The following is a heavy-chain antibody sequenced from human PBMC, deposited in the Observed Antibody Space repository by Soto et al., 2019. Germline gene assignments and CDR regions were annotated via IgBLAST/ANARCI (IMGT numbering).Heavy chain of an antibody. J-gene: IGHJ4*02. CDR3: ARGDVYNSFDY. CDR2: ISGSDTYI. Sequence: GGSLRLSCAASGFTFSSYTMNWVRQAPGKGLEWVSSISGSDTYIYYADSVKGRFTISRDNVKNSLYLQMNSLRAEDTAVYYCARGDVYNSFDYWGQGTLVTVSS. D-gene: IGHD1-1*01. CDR1: GFTFSSYT. V-gene: IGHV3-21*01.